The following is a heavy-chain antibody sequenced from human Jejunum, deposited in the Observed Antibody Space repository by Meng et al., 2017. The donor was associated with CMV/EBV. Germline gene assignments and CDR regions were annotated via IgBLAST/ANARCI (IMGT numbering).Heavy chain of an antibody. J-gene: IGHJ4*02. V-gene: IGHV4-4*02. CDR3: TTLYGDSIS. CDR1: GGSIRNDQW. D-gene: IGHD4-17*01. CDR2: IYHSGRT. Sequence: VQRQASGPGQVKPSEPLTPTCVVSGGSIRNDQWWSWVRQAPGKGLEWIGEIYHSGRTNYNPSVKSRVSMSVDKSQNHFSLRLSSVTAADTAVYYCTTLYGDSISWGQGTLVTVSS.